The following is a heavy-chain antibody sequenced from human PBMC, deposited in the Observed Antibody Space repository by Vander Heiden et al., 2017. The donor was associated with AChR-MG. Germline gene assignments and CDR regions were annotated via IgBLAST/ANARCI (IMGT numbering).Heavy chain of an antibody. D-gene: IGHD3-10*01. CDR3: ARDAESGNYYTLDY. CDR1: GFTFRSYG. Sequence: QVQLVESGAGVVQRGRSLGLSCAPSGFTFRSYGMHWVCQASGKGVQWVAAIWFEGGGKDYADAGKGRFTIARDNSKNTLYLQMNSLSAADTAMYYCARDAESGNYYTLDYWGRGNLVTVSS. CDR2: IWFEGGGK. V-gene: IGHV3-33*01. J-gene: IGHJ4*02.